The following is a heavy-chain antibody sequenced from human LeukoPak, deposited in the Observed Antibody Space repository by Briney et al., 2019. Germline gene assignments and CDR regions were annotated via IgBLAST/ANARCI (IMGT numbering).Heavy chain of an antibody. CDR3: VKDRGRHTQLLFDY. D-gene: IGHD1-1*01. Sequence: PRGSLRLSCSASGFTFSYYVMHWVRQAPGKGLEYVSGISPNGGSTYYADSVKGRFTVSRDNSKNTLYVQMSSLRAEDTAVYYCVKDRGRHTQLLFDYWGQGTLVTVSS. CDR2: ISPNGGST. J-gene: IGHJ4*02. V-gene: IGHV3-64*05. CDR1: GFTFSYYV.